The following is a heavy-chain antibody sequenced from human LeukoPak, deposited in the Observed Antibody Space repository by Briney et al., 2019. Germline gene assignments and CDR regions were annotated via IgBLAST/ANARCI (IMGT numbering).Heavy chain of an antibody. CDR2: ISSTSTTI. CDR1: GFTFSGYS. CDR3: VRNDGDDAFDI. D-gene: IGHD4-17*01. V-gene: IGHV3-48*01. J-gene: IGHJ3*02. Sequence: PGGSLRLSCAASGFTFSGYSMNWFRQAPGRGLEWVSYISSTSTTIYYKDPVKGRFTISRDNAKNSLYLHMTSLRVEDTAVYYCVRNDGDDAFDIWGQGTMVTVSS.